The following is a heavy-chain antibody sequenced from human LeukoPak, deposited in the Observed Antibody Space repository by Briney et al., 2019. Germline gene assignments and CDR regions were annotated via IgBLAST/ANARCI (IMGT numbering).Heavy chain of an antibody. CDR3: ARALTAVGTTVEYFDY. J-gene: IGHJ4*02. CDR2: ISAYNGNT. D-gene: IGHD1-14*01. V-gene: IGHV1-18*01. CDR1: GYTFTSYG. Sequence: ASVKVSCKASGYTFTSYGISWVRQAPGQGLEWMGWISAYNGNTNYAQKLQGRVTMTTDTSTSTAYMELRSLRSDDTAVYYCARALTAVGTTVEYFDYWGQGTLVTVSS.